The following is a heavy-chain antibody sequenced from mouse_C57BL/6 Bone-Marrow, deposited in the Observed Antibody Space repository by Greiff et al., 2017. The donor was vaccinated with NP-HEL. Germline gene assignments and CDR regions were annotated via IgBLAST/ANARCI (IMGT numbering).Heavy chain of an antibody. D-gene: IGHD1-1*01. Sequence: EVQRVESGGGLVKPGGSLKLSCAASGFTFSSYAMSWVRQTPEKRLEWVATISDGGSYTYYPDNVKGRFTISRDNAKNNLYLQMSHLKSEDTAMYYCARDPVYYYGSSHTDYWGQGTTLTVSS. J-gene: IGHJ2*01. CDR1: GFTFSSYA. CDR2: ISDGGSYT. CDR3: ARDPVYYYGSSHTDY. V-gene: IGHV5-4*01.